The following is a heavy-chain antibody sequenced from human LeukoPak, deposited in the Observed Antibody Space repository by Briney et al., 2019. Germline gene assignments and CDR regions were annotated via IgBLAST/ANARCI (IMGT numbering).Heavy chain of an antibody. CDR2: ISGETNNT. CDR1: GFTFHNYE. D-gene: IGHD2-8*02. Sequence: PGGSLRLSCVASGFTFHNYEMNWVRQAPGKGLEWVSSISGETNNTYYSDSVKGRFTVSRDNSKSTLSLQMNSLRAEDTAIYYCATYRQVLLPFESWGQGTLVTVSS. J-gene: IGHJ4*02. CDR3: ATYRQVLLPFES. V-gene: IGHV3-23*01.